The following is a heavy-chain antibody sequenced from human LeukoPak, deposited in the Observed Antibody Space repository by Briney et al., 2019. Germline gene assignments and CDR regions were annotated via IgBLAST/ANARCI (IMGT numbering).Heavy chain of an antibody. CDR2: IYYSGST. V-gene: IGHV4-59*01. D-gene: IGHD2-15*01. Sequence: NPSETLSLTCTVSGGSISSYYWSWIRQPPGKGLEWIGYIYYSGSTNYNPSLKSRVTISVDTSKKQFSLKLSSVTAADTAVYYCARGRVARGAFDIWGQGTMVTVSS. J-gene: IGHJ3*02. CDR1: GGSISSYY. CDR3: ARGRVARGAFDI.